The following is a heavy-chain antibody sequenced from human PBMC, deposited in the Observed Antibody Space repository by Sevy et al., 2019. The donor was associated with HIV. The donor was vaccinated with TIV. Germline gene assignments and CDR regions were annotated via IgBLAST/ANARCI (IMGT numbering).Heavy chain of an antibody. CDR2: ISGRGGST. J-gene: IGHJ6*02. D-gene: IGHD6-19*01. CDR1: GFTFSSYA. Sequence: GGSLRLSCAASGFTFSSYAMSWVRQAPGKGLEWVSAISGRGGSTYYADSVKGRFTISRDNSTNTLYLQMNSLRPEDTAVYYCAKQDGVAVAAVPYYYYGMDVWGQGTTVTVSS. CDR3: AKQDGVAVAAVPYYYYGMDV. V-gene: IGHV3-23*01.